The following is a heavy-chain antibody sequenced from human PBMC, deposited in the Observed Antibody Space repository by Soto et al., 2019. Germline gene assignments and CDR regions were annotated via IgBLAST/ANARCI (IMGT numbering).Heavy chain of an antibody. Sequence: SETLSLTCTVSGGSISSSSYYWGWIRQPPGKGLEWIGSIYYSGSTYYNPSLKSRVTITVDTSKNQFSLKLSSVTAADTAVYYCARSGGSGSYSVSRWFDPWGQGTLVTVSS. CDR3: ARSGGSGSYSVSRWFDP. CDR2: IYYSGST. D-gene: IGHD1-26*01. V-gene: IGHV4-39*01. J-gene: IGHJ5*02. CDR1: GGSISSSSYY.